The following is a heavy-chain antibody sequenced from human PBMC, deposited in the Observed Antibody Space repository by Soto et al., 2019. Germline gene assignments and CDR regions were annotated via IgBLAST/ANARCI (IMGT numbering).Heavy chain of an antibody. CDR3: ARVPQEQLARSQNPPYYYYYYGMDV. CDR2: IIPIFGTA. V-gene: IGHV1-69*13. CDR1: GGTFSSYA. J-gene: IGHJ6*02. D-gene: IGHD6-13*01. Sequence: GASVKVSCKASGGTFSSYAISWVRQAPGQGLEWMGGIIPIFGTANYAQKLQGRVTITADESTSTAYMELSSLRSEDTAVYYCARVPQEQLARSQNPPYYYYYYGMDVWGQGTTVTVSS.